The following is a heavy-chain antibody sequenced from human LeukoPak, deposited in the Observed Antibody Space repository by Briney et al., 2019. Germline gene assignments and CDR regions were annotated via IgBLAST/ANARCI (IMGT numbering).Heavy chain of an antibody. CDR3: STCLSRVGTRYFGMDV. V-gene: IGHV3-15*01. CDR1: GFTFSNAW. J-gene: IGHJ6*02. CDR2: IKTKTDAGTT. Sequence: PGGSLRLSCAVSGFTFSNAWMIWVRQAPGKGLEWIGRIKTKTDAGTTDYAAPVKGRFTISRDDSKNTVYLRMNSLKTEDTAVYYCSTCLSRVGTRYFGMDVWGQGTTVTVSS. D-gene: IGHD3-10*01.